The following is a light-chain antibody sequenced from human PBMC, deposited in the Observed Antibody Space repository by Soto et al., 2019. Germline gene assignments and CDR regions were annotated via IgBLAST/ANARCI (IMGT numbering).Light chain of an antibody. CDR2: GAS. Sequence: EIVLTQSPGTLSLSPGETATLSCRASQSVSSNNLAWYHQKPGQTPRLLIYGASSRATGIPDRFSGSGSGTDFTLTISRLEPEDFAVYDCQQYDNSITFGQGTRLEIE. CDR3: QQYDNSIT. CDR1: QSVSSNN. V-gene: IGKV3-20*01. J-gene: IGKJ5*01.